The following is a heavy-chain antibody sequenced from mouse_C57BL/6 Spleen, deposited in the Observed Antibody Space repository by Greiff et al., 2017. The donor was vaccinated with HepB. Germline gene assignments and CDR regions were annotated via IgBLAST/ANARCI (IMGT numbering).Heavy chain of an antibody. Sequence: VKLMESGAELARPGASVKMSCKASGYTFTSYTMHWVKQRPGQGLEWIGYINPSSGYTKYNQKFKDKATLTADKSSSTAYMQLSSLTSEDSAVYYCARSLNYYGSRGAMDYWGQGTSVTVSS. CDR3: ARSLNYYGSRGAMDY. CDR2: INPSSGYT. D-gene: IGHD1-1*01. CDR1: GYTFTSYT. J-gene: IGHJ4*01. V-gene: IGHV1-4*01.